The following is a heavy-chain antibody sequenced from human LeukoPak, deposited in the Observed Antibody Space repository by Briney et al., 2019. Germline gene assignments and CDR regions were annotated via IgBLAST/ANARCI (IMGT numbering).Heavy chain of an antibody. CDR1: GFTFRNYA. V-gene: IGHV3-23*01. CDR2: ISGSGGTT. D-gene: IGHD3-3*01. CDR3: ARGFLDFDS. Sequence: GSLRLSCVASGFTFRNYAMSWVRQAPGKGLEWVSAISGSGGTTYYAESVKGRFTISRDNSKNTVYLQMNSLRAEDTALYYCARGFLDFDSWGQGTLVIVSS. J-gene: IGHJ4*02.